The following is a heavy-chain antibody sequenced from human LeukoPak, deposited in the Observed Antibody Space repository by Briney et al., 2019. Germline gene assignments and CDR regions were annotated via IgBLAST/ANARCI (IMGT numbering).Heavy chain of an antibody. CDR2: MNPNSGNT. CDR3: ARGRNIYSGYTSVWFDP. CDR1: GYTFTSYD. V-gene: IGHV1-8*01. D-gene: IGHD5-12*01. J-gene: IGHJ5*02. Sequence: VASVKVSCKASGYTFTSYDINWVRQATGQGLEWMGWMNPNSGNTGYAQKFQGRVTMTRNTSISTAYMELSSLRSEDTAVYYCARGRNIYSGYTSVWFDPWGQGTLVTVSS.